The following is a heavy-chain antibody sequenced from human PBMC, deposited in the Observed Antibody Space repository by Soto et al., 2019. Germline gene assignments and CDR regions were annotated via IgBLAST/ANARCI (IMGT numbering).Heavy chain of an antibody. D-gene: IGHD2-15*01. V-gene: IGHV3-21*01. Sequence: SGGSLRLSCAASGFTFSSYSMNWVRQAPGKGLELVSSISSSSSYIYYADSVKGRFTISRDNAKNSLYLQMNSLRAEDTAVYYCARDTPERQCSGGSCLSAFDIWGQGTMVTVSS. CDR2: ISSSSSYI. J-gene: IGHJ3*02. CDR1: GFTFSSYS. CDR3: ARDTPERQCSGGSCLSAFDI.